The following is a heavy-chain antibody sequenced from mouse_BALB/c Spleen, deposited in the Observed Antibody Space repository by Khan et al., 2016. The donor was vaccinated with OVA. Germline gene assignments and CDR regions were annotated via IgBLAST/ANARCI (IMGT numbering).Heavy chain of an antibody. J-gene: IGHJ2*01. D-gene: IGHD1-1*01. CDR2: ISGYSNTI. V-gene: IGHV5-17*02. Sequence: LVQSGGSRKLSCAASGFTFSSYGMHWVRQAPEKGLEWVAYISGYSNTIYSADTVKGRFTIFRDNPKNTLYLQMTSLMSEDTARYYCAASYFYGYYFDYWGPGTTLTVSS. CDR1: GFTFSSYG. CDR3: AASYFYGYYFDY.